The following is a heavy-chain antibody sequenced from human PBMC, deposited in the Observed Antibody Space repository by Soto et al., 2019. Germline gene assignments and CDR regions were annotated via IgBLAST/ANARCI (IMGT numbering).Heavy chain of an antibody. CDR2: IHYTGST. CDR1: GGSISDYY. D-gene: IGHD2-15*01. Sequence: QVQLQESGPGLVKPSETLSLTCTVSGGSISDYYWSWIRQSPGKGLEWIGDIHYTGSTNYNPSLKSPVTISIDTSKNLFSLKLSSVTAADNAVYYCASGRWPQLPGYWGQGTLVTVSS. CDR3: ASGRWPQLPGY. J-gene: IGHJ4*02. V-gene: IGHV4-59*01.